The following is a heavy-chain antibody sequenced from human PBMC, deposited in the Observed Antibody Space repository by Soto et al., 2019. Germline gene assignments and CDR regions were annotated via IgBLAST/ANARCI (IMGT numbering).Heavy chain of an antibody. CDR1: GGTFSSYA. V-gene: IGHV1-69*13. CDR3: ARSQGSSTSLEIYYYYYYYGMDV. CDR2: IIPISGTA. D-gene: IGHD2-2*01. J-gene: IGHJ6*02. Sequence: SVKVSCKASGGTFSSYAISWVRQAPGQGLEWMGGIIPISGTANYAQKFQGRVTITADESTSTAYMELSSLRSEDTAVYYCARSQGSSTSLEIYYYYYYYGMDVWGQGTTVTVSS.